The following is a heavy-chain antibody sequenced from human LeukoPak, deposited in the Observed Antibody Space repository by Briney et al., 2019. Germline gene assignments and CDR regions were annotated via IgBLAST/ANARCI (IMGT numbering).Heavy chain of an antibody. CDR3: ARKTIAAAAPFDP. CDR2: IYYSGST. Sequence: SETLSLTCTVSGGFISSSSYYWGWIRQPPGKGLEWIGYIYYSGSTNYNPSLKSRVTISVDTSKNQFSLKLSSVTAADTAVYYCARKTIAAAAPFDPWGQGTLVTVSS. V-gene: IGHV4-61*05. D-gene: IGHD6-13*01. CDR1: GGFISSSSYY. J-gene: IGHJ5*02.